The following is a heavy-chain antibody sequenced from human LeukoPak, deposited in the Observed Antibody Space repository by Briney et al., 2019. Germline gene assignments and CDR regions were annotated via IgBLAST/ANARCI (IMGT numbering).Heavy chain of an antibody. CDR2: IYYSGST. CDR3: ARHSDDFWSGYQFDY. J-gene: IGHJ4*02. D-gene: IGHD3-3*01. V-gene: IGHV4-39*01. Sequence: PSETLSLTCTVSGGSISSSSYYWGWIRQPPGKGLEWIGSIYYSGSTYYNPSLKSRVTISVDTSKNQFSLKLSSVTAADTAVYYCARHSDDFWSGYQFDYWGQGTLVTVSS. CDR1: GGSISSSSYY.